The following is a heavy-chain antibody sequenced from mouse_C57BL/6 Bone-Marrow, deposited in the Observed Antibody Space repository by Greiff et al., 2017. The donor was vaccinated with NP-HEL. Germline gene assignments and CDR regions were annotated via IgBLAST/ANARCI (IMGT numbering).Heavy chain of an antibody. D-gene: IGHD3-3*01. V-gene: IGHV1-72*01. CDR2: IDPNSGGT. Sequence: QVQLQQPGAELVKPGASVKLSCKASGYTFTSYWMHWVKQRPGRGLEWIGRIDPNSGGTKYNEKFKSKATLTVDKPSRTAYMQLSSLTSKDSAVYYCARGGTRGTWFAYWGQGTLVTVSA. CDR3: ARGGTRGTWFAY. CDR1: GYTFTSYW. J-gene: IGHJ3*01.